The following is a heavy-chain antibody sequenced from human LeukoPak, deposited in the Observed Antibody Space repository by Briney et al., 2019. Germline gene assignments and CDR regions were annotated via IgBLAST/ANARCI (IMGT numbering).Heavy chain of an antibody. CDR3: ARDRGTRYFDT. CDR1: IANFITSG. D-gene: IGHD1-26*01. V-gene: IGHV3-33*01. CDR2: IWSDGSKT. J-gene: IGHJ3*02. Sequence: GGSLRLSCAASIANFITSGMHWVRQAPGTGPAWVAMIWSDGSKTYYADSVKGRFTIARDNSKNTLYLQMSNLQAEDTALYYCARDRGTRYFDTWGQGTMVTVSS.